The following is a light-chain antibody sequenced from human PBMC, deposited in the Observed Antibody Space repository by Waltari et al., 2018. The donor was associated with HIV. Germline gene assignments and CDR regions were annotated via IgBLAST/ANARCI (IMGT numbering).Light chain of an antibody. CDR2: EDS. J-gene: IGLJ2*01. CDR1: ALPKKF. Sequence: SYELTQPPSVSVSPGQTARITCSGDALPKKFASWYQQKSGQAPVLVIYEDSKRPSGIPQRFSGSSSGTMATLTISGAQGADEADYYCYSTDNSGTHIRVFGGGTKLTVL. V-gene: IGLV3-10*01. CDR3: YSTDNSGTHIRV.